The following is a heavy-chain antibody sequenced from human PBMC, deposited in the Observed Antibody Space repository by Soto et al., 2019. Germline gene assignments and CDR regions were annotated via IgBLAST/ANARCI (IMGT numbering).Heavy chain of an antibody. CDR2: ISWNGRSK. Sequence: EVQLVESGGALVQPGRYLRLSCAASGFTFDDYAMHWVRQVPGKGLEWVSGISWNGRSKAYAGSVEGRFTISRDSASNSLYLQMDSLRAEDTALYYCAKDGVSLAYFYYMDVWGKGTTVTVSS. D-gene: IGHD2-21*01. J-gene: IGHJ6*03. CDR3: AKDGVSLAYFYYMDV. V-gene: IGHV3-9*01. CDR1: GFTFDDYA.